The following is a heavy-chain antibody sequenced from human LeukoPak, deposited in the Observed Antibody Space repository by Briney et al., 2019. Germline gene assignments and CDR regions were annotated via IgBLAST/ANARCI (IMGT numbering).Heavy chain of an antibody. V-gene: IGHV5-51*01. CDR1: GYSFTSYW. J-gene: IGHJ4*02. D-gene: IGHD3-10*01. CDR2: IYPVDSDT. Sequence: GESLKISCKGSGYSFTSYWIGWVRQMPGKGLEWMGIIYPVDSDTRYSPSFQGQVTISADKSISTAYLQWSSLKASDPAMHYCARLRRYYYASGSYGAADYWGQGTLVTVSS. CDR3: ARLRRYYYASGSYGAADY.